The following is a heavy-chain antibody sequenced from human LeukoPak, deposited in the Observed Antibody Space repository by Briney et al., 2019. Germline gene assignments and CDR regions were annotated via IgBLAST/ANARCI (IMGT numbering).Heavy chain of an antibody. Sequence: PGGSLRLSCAASGLTFSNYAMHWVRQAPGKGLGWVAVISHDGSSKYYVDSVGGRFTISRDNSKNTLYLQMNGLRADDTAVYYCATSKSHLDAFGMWGRGTMVTVSS. J-gene: IGHJ3*02. V-gene: IGHV3-30-3*01. CDR1: GLTFSNYA. D-gene: IGHD4-11*01. CDR3: ATSKSHLDAFGM. CDR2: ISHDGSSK.